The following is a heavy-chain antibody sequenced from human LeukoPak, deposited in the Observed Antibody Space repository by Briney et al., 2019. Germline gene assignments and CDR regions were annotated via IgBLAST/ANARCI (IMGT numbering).Heavy chain of an antibody. CDR1: GFTFSSHA. Sequence: GGSLRLSCAASGFTFSSHAMNWVRQAPGKGLEWVANIKQDGNEKYYVDSVKGRFTISRDNAKNSLFLQMNSLRAEDTAVYYCARSRVGGIDYWGQGTLVTVSS. D-gene: IGHD1-26*01. CDR3: ARSRVGGIDY. CDR2: IKQDGNEK. V-gene: IGHV3-7*01. J-gene: IGHJ4*02.